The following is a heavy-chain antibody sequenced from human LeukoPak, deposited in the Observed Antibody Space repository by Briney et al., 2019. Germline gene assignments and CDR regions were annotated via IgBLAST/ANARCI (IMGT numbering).Heavy chain of an antibody. J-gene: IGHJ4*02. V-gene: IGHV3-30*04. CDR2: ISYDGSNK. D-gene: IGHD6-19*01. CDR3: ARAASIAVAGTLGY. CDR1: GFTFSSYA. Sequence: GRSLRLSCAASGFTFSSYAMHWVRQAPGKGLEWVAVISYDGSNKYYADSVKGRFTISRDNSKNTLYLQMNSLRAEDTAVYYCARAASIAVAGTLGYWGQGTLVTVSS.